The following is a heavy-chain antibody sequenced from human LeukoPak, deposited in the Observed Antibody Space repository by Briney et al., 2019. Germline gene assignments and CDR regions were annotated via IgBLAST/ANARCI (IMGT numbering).Heavy chain of an antibody. CDR1: GGSISSGSYY. Sequence: PSETLSLTCTVSGGSISSGSYYWSWIRQPAGKGLEWIGRIYTSGSTNYNPSLKSRVTISVDTSKNQFSLKLSSVTAADTAVYYCARVNLELPAIRFDPWGQGTLVTVSS. CDR2: IYTSGST. D-gene: IGHD2-15*01. V-gene: IGHV4-61*02. J-gene: IGHJ5*02. CDR3: ARVNLELPAIRFDP.